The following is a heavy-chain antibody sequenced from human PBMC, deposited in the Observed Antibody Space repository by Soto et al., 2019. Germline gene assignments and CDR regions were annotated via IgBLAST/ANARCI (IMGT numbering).Heavy chain of an antibody. D-gene: IGHD1-26*01. Sequence: GGSLRLSCAASGFTFSSYAMRWVRQAPGKGLEWVAVISYDGSNKYYADSVKGRFTISRDNSKNTLYLQMNSLRAEDTAVYYWASGRFRWAPVFDYWGQGTLVTVSS. CDR1: GFTFSSYA. CDR2: ISYDGSNK. V-gene: IGHV3-30-3*01. J-gene: IGHJ4*02. CDR3: ASGRFRWAPVFDY.